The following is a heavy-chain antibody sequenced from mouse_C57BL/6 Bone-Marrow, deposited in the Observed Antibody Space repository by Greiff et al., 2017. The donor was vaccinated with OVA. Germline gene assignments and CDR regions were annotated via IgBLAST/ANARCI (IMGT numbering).Heavy chain of an antibody. Sequence: VKLQQPGAELVRPGSSVKLSCKASGYTFTSYWMHWVKQRPIQGLEWIGNIDPSDSETHYNQKFKDKATLTVDKSSSTAYMQLSSLTSEDSAVYYCARIYDGYYDYFDYWGQGTTLTVSS. V-gene: IGHV1-52*01. CDR3: ARIYDGYYDYFDY. CDR1: GYTFTSYW. D-gene: IGHD2-3*01. J-gene: IGHJ2*01. CDR2: IDPSDSET.